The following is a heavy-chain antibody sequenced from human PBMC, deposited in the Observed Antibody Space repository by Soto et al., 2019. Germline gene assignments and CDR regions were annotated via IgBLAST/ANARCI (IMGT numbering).Heavy chain of an antibody. CDR2: IIPILGTA. CDR3: ARDLLRYSSSWYGHSCFDH. J-gene: IGHJ5*02. V-gene: IGHV1-69*01. D-gene: IGHD6-13*01. Sequence: QVQLVQSGAEVTTPGSSVKVSCTASGGTFSSYEISWLRQAPGQGLEWMGGIIPILGTANYAQKFQGRVTMTADESTSTDYMELSSLRSEDTAVYYCARDLLRYSSSWYGHSCFDHWGQGTLVTVSS. CDR1: GGTFSSYE.